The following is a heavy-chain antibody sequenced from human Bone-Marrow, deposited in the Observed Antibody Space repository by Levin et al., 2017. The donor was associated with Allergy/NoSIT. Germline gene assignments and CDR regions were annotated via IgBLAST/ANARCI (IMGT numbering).Heavy chain of an antibody. J-gene: IGHJ5*02. D-gene: IGHD6-19*01. CDR3: ARAWADTGAWYWKSFDP. Sequence: GESLKISCAASGFTFRSYALSWVRQAPGKGLEWVAFISYDGSEKHYADSVKGRFTVFRDNSKNTLFLQMNSMRVEDTARYYCARAWADTGAWYWKSFDPWGQGTLVIVSS. CDR2: ISYDGSEK. V-gene: IGHV3-30*04. CDR1: GFTFRSYA.